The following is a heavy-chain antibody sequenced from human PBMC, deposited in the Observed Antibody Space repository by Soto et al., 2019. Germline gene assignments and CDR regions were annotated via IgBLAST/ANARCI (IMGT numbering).Heavy chain of an antibody. CDR2: INPSGGST. CDR3: ARNKRVSYDFWSGADDYYSSGMDV. CDR1: GYTFTSYY. J-gene: IGHJ6*02. Sequence: ASVKVSCKASGYTFTSYYMHLVRQAPGQGLEWMGIINPSGGSTSYAQKFQGRVTMTRDTSTSTVYMELSSLRSEDTAVYYCARNKRVSYDFWSGADDYYSSGMDVWGQGPTLTVSS. V-gene: IGHV1-46*01. D-gene: IGHD3-3*01.